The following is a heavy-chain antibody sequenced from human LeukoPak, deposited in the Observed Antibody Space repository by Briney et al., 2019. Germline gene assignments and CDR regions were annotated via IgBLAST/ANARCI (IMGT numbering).Heavy chain of an antibody. CDR3: ARENALVFDY. J-gene: IGHJ4*02. CDR1: GGTFSSYA. V-gene: IGHV1-69*05. Sequence: EASVTVSCKASGGTFSSYAISWVRQAPGQGLEWMGGIIPIFGTANYAQKFQGRVTITTDESTSTAYMELSSLRSEDTAVYYCARENALVFDYWGQGTLVTVSS. CDR2: IIPIFGTA. D-gene: IGHD1-1*01.